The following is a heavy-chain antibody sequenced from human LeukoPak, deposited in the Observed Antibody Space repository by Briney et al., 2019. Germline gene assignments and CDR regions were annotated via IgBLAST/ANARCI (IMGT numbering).Heavy chain of an antibody. CDR3: ASYNWHLLNDY. Sequence: GGSLRLSCAASGFTFSTYYMYWVRQAPGKGLVWVSRISPDGTNTAYADSVKGRFTMSRDNAKNTLYLQMNSLGAEDTAVYYCASYNWHLLNDYWGQGTLVTVSS. CDR2: ISPDGTNT. V-gene: IGHV3-74*03. D-gene: IGHD1-20*01. J-gene: IGHJ4*02. CDR1: GFTFSTYY.